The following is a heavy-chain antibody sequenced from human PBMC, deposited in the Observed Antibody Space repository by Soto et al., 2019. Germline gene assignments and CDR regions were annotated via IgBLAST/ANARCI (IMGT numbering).Heavy chain of an antibody. V-gene: IGHV3-48*01. Sequence: GGSLRLSCAASGGMCSDYSMNWVRQAPGKGLEWVSYISSSSRSTYYADSVEGRFTISSDNAENSLYLQMNSLRAEDTAVYYCARDSAFSFDYWGQGALVTVSS. CDR2: ISSSSRST. CDR3: ARDSAFSFDY. CDR1: GGMCSDYS. J-gene: IGHJ4*02.